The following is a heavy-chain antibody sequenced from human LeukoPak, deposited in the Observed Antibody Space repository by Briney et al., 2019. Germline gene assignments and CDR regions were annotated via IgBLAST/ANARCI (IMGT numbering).Heavy chain of an antibody. CDR3: AKRPYCSGGRCYPFDY. V-gene: IGHV3-23*01. Sequence: GESLKISCAASGFTFSSYAMSWVRQAPGKGLEWVSAISGSADSTYYADSVKGRFTISRDNSKNTLYLQMNSLRAEDTAVYYCAKRPYCSGGRCYPFDYWGQGTLVTVSS. D-gene: IGHD2-15*01. J-gene: IGHJ4*02. CDR1: GFTFSSYA. CDR2: ISGSADST.